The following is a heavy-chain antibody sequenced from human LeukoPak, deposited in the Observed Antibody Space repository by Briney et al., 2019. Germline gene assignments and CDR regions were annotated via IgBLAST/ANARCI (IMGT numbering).Heavy chain of an antibody. D-gene: IGHD5-18*01. J-gene: IGHJ4*02. Sequence: SETLSLTCTVSGGSISSYYWSWIRQPPGKGLEWIGYIYYSGSTKYNPSLKSRVIISVDTSKNQFSLKLSSVTAADTAVYYCARTRDTASDYWGQGTLVTVSS. CDR2: IYYSGST. CDR1: GGSISSYY. CDR3: ARTRDTASDY. V-gene: IGHV4-59*08.